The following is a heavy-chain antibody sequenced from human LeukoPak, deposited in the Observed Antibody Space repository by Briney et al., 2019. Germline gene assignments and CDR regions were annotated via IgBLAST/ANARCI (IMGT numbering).Heavy chain of an antibody. V-gene: IGHV7-4-1*02. CDR3: AIHPSDSSGYFSY. J-gene: IGHJ4*02. CDR2: IDTKTGNP. CDR1: GYTFSSCV. Sequence: GASVKVSCKASGYTFSSCVINWVRQAPGQGLEYMGWIDTKTGNPTYAQGFTGRFVFSLDTSVSTAYLQISSLKAEDTAVYYCAIHPSDSSGYFSYWGQGALVTVSS. D-gene: IGHD3-22*01.